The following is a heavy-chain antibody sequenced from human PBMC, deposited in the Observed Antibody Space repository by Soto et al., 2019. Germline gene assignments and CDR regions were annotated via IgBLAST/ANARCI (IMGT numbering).Heavy chain of an antibody. CDR2: IYYSGST. Sequence: QLQLQESGPGLVKPSETLSLTCTVSSGSISSSSYYWDWIRQPPGKGLEWIGSIYYSGSTNYNPSLKSRVTIAVDTSKNQFTLKVSSLTASDTAVYYCARRRQLVAALDYWGQGTLVTVSS. D-gene: IGHD2-15*01. CDR3: ARRRQLVAALDY. J-gene: IGHJ4*02. V-gene: IGHV4-39*01. CDR1: SGSISSSSYY.